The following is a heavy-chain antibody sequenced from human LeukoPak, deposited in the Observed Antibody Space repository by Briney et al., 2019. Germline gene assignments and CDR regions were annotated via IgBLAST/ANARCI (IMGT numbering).Heavy chain of an antibody. J-gene: IGHJ4*02. D-gene: IGHD3-22*01. CDR3: AKDIRFPSYYYDSGAPYGIR. CDR2: ISWNSGSI. V-gene: IGHV3-9*01. CDR1: GFTFDDYA. Sequence: PGRSLRLSCAASGFTFDDYAMHWVRQAPGKGLEWVSGISWNSGSIGYADSVKGRFTISRDNAKNSLYLQMNSLRAEDTALYYCAKDIRFPSYYYDSGAPYGIRWGQGTLVTVSS.